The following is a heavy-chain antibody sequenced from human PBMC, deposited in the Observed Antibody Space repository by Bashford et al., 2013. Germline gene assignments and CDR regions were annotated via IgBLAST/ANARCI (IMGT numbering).Heavy chain of an antibody. V-gene: IGHV3-53*01. CDR3: ARERVNPSGHFDS. Sequence: GSLRLSCAASGFIVSTNYMNWVRQAPGKGLEWVSVIYTNGNAYYAGSVEGRFTISRDNSKNTLYLQMNSLRAEDTAVYYCARERVNPSGHFDSWGQGTLVTVSS. CDR1: GFIVSTNY. CDR2: IYTNGNA. D-gene: IGHD4-23*01. J-gene: IGHJ4*02.